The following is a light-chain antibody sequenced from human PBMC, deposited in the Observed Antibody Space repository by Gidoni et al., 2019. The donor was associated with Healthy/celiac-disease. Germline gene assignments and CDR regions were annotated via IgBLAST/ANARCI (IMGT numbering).Light chain of an antibody. CDR3: QQYNSLWT. J-gene: IGKJ1*01. V-gene: IGKV1-5*03. CDR1: QSISSW. CDR2: KAS. Sequence: DIQMTQSPSTLSASVGDRVTITCRASQSISSWLAWYQQKPGKAPKLLIYKASSLESGVPSRFRGSGSGTEFTLTISSLQPYDFATYYCQQYNSLWTFGQGTKVEIK.